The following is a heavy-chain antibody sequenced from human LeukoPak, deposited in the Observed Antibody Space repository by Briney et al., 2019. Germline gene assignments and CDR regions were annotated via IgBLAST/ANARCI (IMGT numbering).Heavy chain of an antibody. CDR3: ARGLESVRGVIITKYYYYMDV. J-gene: IGHJ6*03. CDR2: IIPIFGTA. D-gene: IGHD3-10*01. V-gene: IGHV1-69*13. Sequence: SAKVSCTPSGGTFSSYAISWVRQAPGQGLEWMGGIIPIFGTATYAQKFQGRVTITADESTSTAYMELSSLRSEDTAVYYCARGLESVRGVIITKYYYYMDVWGKGTTVTISS. CDR1: GGTFSSYA.